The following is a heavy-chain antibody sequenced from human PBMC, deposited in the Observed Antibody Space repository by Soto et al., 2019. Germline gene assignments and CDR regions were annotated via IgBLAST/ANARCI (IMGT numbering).Heavy chain of an antibody. V-gene: IGHV4-59*08. Sequence: SETLSLTCTVSGGSISSYYWNWIRQPPGKGLEWIAYIYYSGSTNYNPSLKSRVTISVDTSKNQFSLKLSSVTAADTAVYYCARMKSLGGIAAFDYWGQGTLVTVSS. J-gene: IGHJ4*02. D-gene: IGHD6-13*01. CDR2: IYYSGST. CDR3: ARMKSLGGIAAFDY. CDR1: GGSISSYY.